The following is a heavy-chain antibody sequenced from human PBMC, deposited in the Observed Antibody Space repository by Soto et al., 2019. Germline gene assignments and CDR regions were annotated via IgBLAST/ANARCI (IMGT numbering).Heavy chain of an antibody. CDR2: IYRTGST. D-gene: IGHD1-7*01. J-gene: IGHJ4*02. CDR3: ASRDPGTSVDY. CDR1: GGSFTSNNW. Sequence: XETLALTCAVSGGSFTSNNWWTCVRQPPGQGLEWIGEIYRTGSTNYNPSLKSRVTISLDKSENQFSLKVTSLTAADTAVYYCASRDPGTSVDYWGQGTLVTSP. V-gene: IGHV4-4*02.